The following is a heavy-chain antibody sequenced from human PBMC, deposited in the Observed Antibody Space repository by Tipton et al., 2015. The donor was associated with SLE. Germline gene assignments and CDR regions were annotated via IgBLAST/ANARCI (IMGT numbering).Heavy chain of an antibody. CDR1: GFTFSNYG. V-gene: IGHV3-30*02. Sequence: SGFTFSNYGMYWVCQAPGKGLEWVAFIQYEGDSKNYADSVKGRFTISRDNSKNTLYLQTNSLRAEDTAVYYCARNGGSGSDFYYYFGMDVWGQGTTVTVSS. CDR3: ARNGGSGSDFYYYFGMDV. J-gene: IGHJ6*02. CDR2: IQYEGDSK. D-gene: IGHD3-10*01.